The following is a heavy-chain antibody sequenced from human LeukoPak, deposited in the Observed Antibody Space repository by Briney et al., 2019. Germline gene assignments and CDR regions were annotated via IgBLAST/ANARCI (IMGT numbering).Heavy chain of an antibody. CDR1: GGSISSGSYY. J-gene: IGHJ5*02. D-gene: IGHD6-13*01. V-gene: IGHV4-61*02. CDR3: ARGQAAAGPVDYTNWFDP. CDR2: IYTSGST. Sequence: SQTLSLTCTVSGGSISSGSYYWSWIRQPAGKGLEWIGRIYTSGSTNYNPSLKSRVTISVDTSKNQFPLKLSSVTAADTAVYYCARGQAAAGPVDYTNWFDPWGQGTLVTVSS.